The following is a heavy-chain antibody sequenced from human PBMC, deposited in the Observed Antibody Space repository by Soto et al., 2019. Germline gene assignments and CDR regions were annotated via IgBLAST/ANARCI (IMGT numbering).Heavy chain of an antibody. CDR3: ARHTPAISISDH. CDR1: GGSISSSSYY. V-gene: IGHV4-39*01. Sequence: QLQLQESGPGLVKPSETLSLTCTVSGGSISSSSYYWGWIRQPPGKGLEWIGSIYYSGSTYYNPSLKSRVPISVDTSQNQFPLKLSSVTAADPAVYSCARHTPAISISDHWGQGTLVTVSS. CDR2: IYYSGST. D-gene: IGHD2-15*01. J-gene: IGHJ4*02.